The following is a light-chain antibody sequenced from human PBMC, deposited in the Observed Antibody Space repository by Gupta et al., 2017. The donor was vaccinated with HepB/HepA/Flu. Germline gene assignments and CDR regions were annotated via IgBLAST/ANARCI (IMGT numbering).Light chain of an antibody. CDR1: QSVSSNC. Sequence: EIVLTQSPGTLSLSPGERATLSCRASQSVSSNCLVWFQQKPGQAPRLLIYGTSSRATGIPDRFSGSGSGTDFILTISRLEPEDFAVYYCQHYGSSPPVTFGGGTKVEIK. CDR2: GTS. V-gene: IGKV3-20*01. CDR3: QHYGSSPPVT. J-gene: IGKJ4*01.